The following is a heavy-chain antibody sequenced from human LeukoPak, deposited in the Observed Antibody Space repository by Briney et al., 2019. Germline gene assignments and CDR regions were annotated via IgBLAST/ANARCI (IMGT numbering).Heavy chain of an antibody. CDR3: VRRRFLESGAFDI. J-gene: IGHJ3*02. CDR1: RDTFSTYW. Sequence: GESLKISCTGSRDTFSTYWIAWVRQMPGKGLEWMGIIYPADSDSRYSPSFQGHVTVSADKSISTVYLQWSSLKASDSAMYYCVRRRFLESGAFDIWGQGTMVTVSS. D-gene: IGHD3-3*01. CDR2: IYPADSDS. V-gene: IGHV5-51*01.